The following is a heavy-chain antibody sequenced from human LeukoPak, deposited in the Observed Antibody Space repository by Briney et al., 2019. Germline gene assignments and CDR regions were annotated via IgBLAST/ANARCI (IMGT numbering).Heavy chain of an antibody. J-gene: IGHJ6*03. CDR1: GYTFTSYG. Sequence: ASVKVSCKASGYTFTSYGISWVRQAPGQGLEWMGWISAYNGNTNYAQKLQGRVTMTTDTSTSTAYMELRSLRSDDTAVYYCAREGSRMTDYYYYYYMDVWGKGTTVTVSS. CDR2: ISAYNGNT. V-gene: IGHV1-18*01. CDR3: AREGSRMTDYYYYYYMDV.